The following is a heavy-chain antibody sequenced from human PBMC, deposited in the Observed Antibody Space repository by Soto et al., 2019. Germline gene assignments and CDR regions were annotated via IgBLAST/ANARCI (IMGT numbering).Heavy chain of an antibody. V-gene: IGHV5-51*01. J-gene: IGHJ6*02. Sequence: GESLKISCTVSGYSFTSYWIVCVRQSPVKGLEWVGIIYPGDPDTRYSPSFEGQVTISADKSITTAYLQWSSLKASDTAMYYCARPSYSSSRYYGMDVWGQGTTVTVSS. CDR2: IYPGDPDT. CDR1: GYSFTSYW. CDR3: ARPSYSSSRYYGMDV. D-gene: IGHD6-6*01.